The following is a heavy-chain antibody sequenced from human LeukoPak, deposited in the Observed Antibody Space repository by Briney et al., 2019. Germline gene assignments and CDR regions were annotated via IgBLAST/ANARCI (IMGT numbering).Heavy chain of an antibody. D-gene: IGHD3-22*01. V-gene: IGHV3-23*01. CDR2: ISGSGGST. CDR1: GFTFSSYA. CDR3: AKDYLNYDSSSVLPFDY. Sequence: PGGSLRLSCAASGFTFSSYAMSWVRQAPGKGLEWVSAISGSGGSTYHADSVKGRFTISRDNSKNPLYLQMNSLRAEDTAVYYCAKDYLNYDSSSVLPFDYWGQGTLVTVSS. J-gene: IGHJ4*02.